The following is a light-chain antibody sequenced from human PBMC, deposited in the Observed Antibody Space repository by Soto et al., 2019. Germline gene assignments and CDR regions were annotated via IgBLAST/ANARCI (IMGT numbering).Light chain of an antibody. Sequence: DIQMTQSPSTLSASVGDRVTITCRASQSISSWLAWYQQKPGKAPKLLIYKASSLESGVPSRFSGSGSGTEFTLTISSQQPDDFETYYCQPYNSSPTLGHGTKVEIK. CDR1: QSISSW. V-gene: IGKV1-5*03. J-gene: IGKJ1*01. CDR2: KAS. CDR3: QPYNSSPT.